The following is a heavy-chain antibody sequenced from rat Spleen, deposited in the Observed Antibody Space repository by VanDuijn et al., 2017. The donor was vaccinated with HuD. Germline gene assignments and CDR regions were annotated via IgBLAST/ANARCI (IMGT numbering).Heavy chain of an antibody. CDR2: LNSAGST. V-gene: IGHV3-3*01. Sequence: VQLQESGPGLVKPSQSLSLTCSVTNYSITSGYRWSWIRKFPGNKLEWMGYLNSAGSTNYNPSLKSRISITRDTSKNQFFLQVNSVTTEDTATYYCARSGGSWFPYWGQGTLVTVSS. D-gene: IGHD1-11*01. CDR3: ARSGGSWFPY. J-gene: IGHJ3*01. CDR1: NYSITSGYR.